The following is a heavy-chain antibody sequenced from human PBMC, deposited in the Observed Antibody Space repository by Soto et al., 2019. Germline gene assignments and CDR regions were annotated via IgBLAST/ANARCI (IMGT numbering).Heavy chain of an antibody. D-gene: IGHD2-2*01. CDR1: WFTFVGYG. Sequence: PLGSLRLSCAASWFTFVGYGMDGVRQAPGKGLELVAVISYDGSNKYYADSVKGRFTISRDNSKNTLYLQMNSLRAEDTAVYYCAKWASSVDYWGQGTLVTVLS. CDR2: ISYDGSNK. V-gene: IGHV3-30*18. CDR3: AKWASSVDY. J-gene: IGHJ4*02.